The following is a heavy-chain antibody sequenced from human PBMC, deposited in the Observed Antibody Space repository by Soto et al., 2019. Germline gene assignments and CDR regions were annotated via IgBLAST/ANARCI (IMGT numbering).Heavy chain of an antibody. V-gene: IGHV3-23*01. CDR2: IRGSGDST. Sequence: GGSLRLSCAASGFTFSIYAMSWVRQAPGKGLEWVSAIRGSGDSTYYADSVKGRFTISRDNSKNTLYLQMNRLRAEDTAVYYCAKDLGYYYDTSGYSHWGQGTLVTVSS. J-gene: IGHJ4*02. CDR3: AKDLGYYYDTSGYSH. D-gene: IGHD3-22*01. CDR1: GFTFSIYA.